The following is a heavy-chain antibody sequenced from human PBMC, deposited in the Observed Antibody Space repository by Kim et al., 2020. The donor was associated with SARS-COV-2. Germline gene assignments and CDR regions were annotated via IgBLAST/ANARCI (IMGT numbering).Heavy chain of an antibody. CDR2: IKSKAYGGTT. Sequence: GGSLRLSCTASGFTFGDYAMSWVRQAPGKGLEWVGFIKSKAYGGTTEYAASVKGRFTISRDDSKSIAYLQMNSLKTEDTAVYYCTRGHETFGYYYYYYMDVWGKGTTVTVSS. CDR1: GFTFGDYA. J-gene: IGHJ6*03. V-gene: IGHV3-49*04. D-gene: IGHD3-16*01. CDR3: TRGHETFGYYYYYYMDV.